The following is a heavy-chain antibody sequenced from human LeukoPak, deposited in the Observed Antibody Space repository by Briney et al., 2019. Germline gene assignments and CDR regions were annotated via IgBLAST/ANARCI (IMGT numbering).Heavy chain of an antibody. CDR1: GGSISSYY. CDR2: IYYSGST. J-gene: IGHJ4*02. D-gene: IGHD6-6*01. V-gene: IGHV4-59*12. CDR3: AREPVGERSSSGGGFDY. Sequence: SETLSLTCTVSGGSISSYYWSWIRQPPGKGLEWIGYIYYSGSTNYNPSLKSRVTISVDTSKNQFSLKLSSVTAADTAVYYCAREPVGERSSSGGGFDYWGQGTLVTVSS.